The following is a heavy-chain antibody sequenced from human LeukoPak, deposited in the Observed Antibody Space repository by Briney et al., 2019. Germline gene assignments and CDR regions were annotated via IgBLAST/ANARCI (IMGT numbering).Heavy chain of an antibody. CDR1: GYTFLNFG. J-gene: IGHJ3*01. CDR2: TSPYGEPP. V-gene: IGHV1-18*01. D-gene: IGHD1-26*01. Sequence: ASVKVSCKTSGYTFLNFGITCVRQVPGQGLEWMGWTSPYGEPPTYAQEFRGRVTMTTDTSTTTAYMELRSQRSDDTAMYYCAKVDPPIIEEARSDVFHVWGQGTMVIVSS. CDR3: AKVDPPIIEEARSDVFHV.